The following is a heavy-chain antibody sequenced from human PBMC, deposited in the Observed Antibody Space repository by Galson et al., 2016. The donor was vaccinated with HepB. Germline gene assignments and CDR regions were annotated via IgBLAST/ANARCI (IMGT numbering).Heavy chain of an antibody. CDR1: GGSISSYY. D-gene: IGHD6-19*01. CDR3: ARSKWGPVRRPYSSGWFAY. J-gene: IGHJ5*01. V-gene: IGHV4-59*01. Sequence: SETLSLTCNVSGGSISSYYWSWIRQPPGKGLEWVGYINYNEGTNYNPYLKSRVTISVDTSKNQLSLKLNSVTAADTAVYYCARSKWGPVRRPYSSGWFAYWGQGTLIIVSS. CDR2: INYNEGT.